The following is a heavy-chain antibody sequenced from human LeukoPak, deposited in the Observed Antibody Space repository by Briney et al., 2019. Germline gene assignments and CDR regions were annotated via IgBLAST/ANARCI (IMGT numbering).Heavy chain of an antibody. V-gene: IGHV4-39*01. J-gene: IGHJ5*02. CDR2: INYSGHT. Sequence: SETLSLTCAASGDSISNSDYYWGWIRQSPGKGLEWITLINYSGHTFYNPSLRSRVTISVDMPKNQFSLNLNSVTAADTAVYYCARRRKDLNWFDPWGQGALVTVSS. CDR3: ARRRKDLNWFDP. CDR1: GDSISNSDYY.